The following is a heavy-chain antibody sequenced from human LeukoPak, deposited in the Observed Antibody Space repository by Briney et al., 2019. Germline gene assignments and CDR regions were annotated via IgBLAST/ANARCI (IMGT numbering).Heavy chain of an antibody. J-gene: IGHJ4*02. CDR2: IKPNSGGT. D-gene: IGHD6-13*01. CDR3: ARVKGSWYYFDY. Sequence: ASVKVSCKASGYTFTGYYMHWVRQAPGQGLEWMGWIKPNSGGTNYAQKFQGRVTMTRDTSISTAYMELSRLRSDDTAVYYCARVKGSWYYFDYWGQGTLVTVSS. V-gene: IGHV1-2*02. CDR1: GYTFTGYY.